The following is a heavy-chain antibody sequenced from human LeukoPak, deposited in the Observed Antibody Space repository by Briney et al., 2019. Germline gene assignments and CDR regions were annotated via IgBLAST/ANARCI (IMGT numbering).Heavy chain of an antibody. CDR2: VSAKNGDT. V-gene: IGHV1-18*01. Sequence: ASVKVSCKASGYTFTRYGISWVRQAPGEGLEWMGWVSAKNGDTKYVQKFQGRVTMTTDTSTSTVYMDLRTLRSDDTAVYYCARDEGRGSGSYFPNYFDYWGQGTLVTVSS. CDR3: ARDEGRGSGSYFPNYFDY. J-gene: IGHJ4*02. CDR1: GYTFTRYG. D-gene: IGHD3-10*01.